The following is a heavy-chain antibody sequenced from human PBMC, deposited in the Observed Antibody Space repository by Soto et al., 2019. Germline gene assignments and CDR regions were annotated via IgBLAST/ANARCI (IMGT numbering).Heavy chain of an antibody. CDR3: AKLGSALWYYFDY. V-gene: IGHV3-23*01. CDR1: GFTFSSYA. J-gene: IGHJ4*02. CDR2: ISGSGGST. D-gene: IGHD3-10*01. Sequence: GGSLRLSCAASGFTFSSYAMSWVRQPPGKGLEWVSAISGSGGSTYYADSVKGRFTISRDNSKNTLYLQMNSMRAEDTAVSYCAKLGSALWYYFDYWGQGTLVTVSS.